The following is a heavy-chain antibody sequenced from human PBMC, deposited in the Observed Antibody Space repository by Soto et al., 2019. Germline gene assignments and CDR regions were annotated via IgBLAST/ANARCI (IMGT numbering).Heavy chain of an antibody. CDR3: ARETTTGTGDY. D-gene: IGHD1-1*01. CDR2: IANDGSNK. V-gene: IGHV3-30-3*01. Sequence: QVHLVESGGGVVQPGRSLRLSCAASGFTFSNYIMHWVRQAPGKGLEWVALIANDGSNKYHTDSVKGRFTISRDNSKNTLFLQMNSLRAEDAAVYYCARETTTGTGDYWGQGTLVTVSS. J-gene: IGHJ4*02. CDR1: GFTFSNYI.